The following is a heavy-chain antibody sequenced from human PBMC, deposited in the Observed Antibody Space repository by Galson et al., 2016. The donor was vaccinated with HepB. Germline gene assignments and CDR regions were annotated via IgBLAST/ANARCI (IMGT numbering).Heavy chain of an antibody. CDR2: IRSDGYSHAT. CDR3: ATLGGGFPAEYVQY. CDR1: GLSFSESA. J-gene: IGHJ1*01. D-gene: IGHD5-24*01. Sequence: SLRLSCAVSGLSFSESAMHWVRQASGKGLEWVGRIRSDGYSHATEYAASMRGRFTISRDDSKNTASLEANSLKTEDTAVYYCATLGGGFPAEYVQYWGQGILVIVSS. V-gene: IGHV3-73*01.